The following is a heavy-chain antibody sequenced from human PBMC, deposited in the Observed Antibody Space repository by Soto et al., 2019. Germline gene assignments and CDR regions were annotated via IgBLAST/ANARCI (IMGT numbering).Heavy chain of an antibody. CDR1: GGTFSSYA. J-gene: IGHJ6*02. D-gene: IGHD1-26*01. Sequence: SVKVSCKASGGTFSSYAISWVRQAPGQGLEWMGGIIPIFGTANYAQKFQGRVTITADESTSTAYMELSSLRSEDTAVYYCGQSRGHIPLWEPGNYYYYGMDVWGQGTTVTVSS. CDR3: GQSRGHIPLWEPGNYYYYGMDV. CDR2: IIPIFGTA. V-gene: IGHV1-69*13.